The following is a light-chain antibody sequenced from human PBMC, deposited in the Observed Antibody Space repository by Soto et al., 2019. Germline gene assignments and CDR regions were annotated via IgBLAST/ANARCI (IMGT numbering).Light chain of an antibody. J-gene: IGKJ1*01. CDR1: QYITTR. V-gene: IGKV3-11*01. Sequence: DIVLTKSTAPMTSSPGDRVTLSCRASQYITTRLAWYQHRPGQAPRLLIYQTSIRAAGIPARFSASGSGIDFTLTISDVQPEDFALYYCHQRQSWPRTFGQGTKVDIK. CDR2: QTS. CDR3: HQRQSWPRT.